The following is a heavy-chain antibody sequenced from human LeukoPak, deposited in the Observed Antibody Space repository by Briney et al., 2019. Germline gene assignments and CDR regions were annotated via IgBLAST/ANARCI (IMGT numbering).Heavy chain of an antibody. V-gene: IGHV4-59*01. CDR1: GVSISYYY. CDR2: IYYSGST. D-gene: IGHD3-10*01. CDR3: ANRRGDWYFDL. Sequence: PSETLSLTCTASGVSISYYYWSWIRQPPGKGLEWIGHIYYSGSTNHNPSLKSRVTISLDTSKNQFSLMLSSVTAADTAVYYCANRRGDWYFDLWGRGTLVTVSS. J-gene: IGHJ2*01.